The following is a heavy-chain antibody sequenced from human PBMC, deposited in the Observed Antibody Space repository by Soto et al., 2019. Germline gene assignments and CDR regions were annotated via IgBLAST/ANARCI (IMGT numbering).Heavy chain of an antibody. J-gene: IGHJ4*02. CDR2: INPSGGST. CDR1: GYTFTSYY. D-gene: IGHD5-12*01. V-gene: IGHV1-46*01. Sequence: ASVKVSCKASGYTFTSYYMHWVRQAPGQGLEWMGIINPSGGSTSYAQKFQGRVTMTRDTSTSTVYMELSSLRSEDTAVYYCVISRDGYNFDYWGQGTLVTVSS. CDR3: VISRDGYNFDY.